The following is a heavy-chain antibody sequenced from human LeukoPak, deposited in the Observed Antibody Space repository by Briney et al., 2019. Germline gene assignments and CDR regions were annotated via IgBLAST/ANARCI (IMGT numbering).Heavy chain of an antibody. V-gene: IGHV3-53*01. CDR3: ARDGDYDSSGSLDAFDI. CDR2: IYSGGST. Sequence: GGSLRLSCAASGVTVSINYMSWVRQAPGKGLEWVSVIYSGGSTYYADSVKGRFTISRDNSKNTLYLQMNSLRAEDTAVYYCARDGDYDSSGSLDAFDIWGQGTMVTVSS. D-gene: IGHD3-22*01. CDR1: GVTVSINY. J-gene: IGHJ3*02.